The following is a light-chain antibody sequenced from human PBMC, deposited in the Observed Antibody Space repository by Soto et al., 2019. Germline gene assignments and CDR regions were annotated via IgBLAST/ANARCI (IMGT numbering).Light chain of an antibody. V-gene: IGLV2-8*01. CDR2: EVS. Sequence: QSALTQPPSASGSPGQSVTISCTGTTSDVGVYNFVSWYQQHPGKAPKLMMYEVSERPSGVPDRFSGSKFGNTASLTVSGLQAEDEADYYCSSYAGSNIVVFGGGTKLTVL. CDR3: SSYAGSNIVV. J-gene: IGLJ3*02. CDR1: TSDVGVYNF.